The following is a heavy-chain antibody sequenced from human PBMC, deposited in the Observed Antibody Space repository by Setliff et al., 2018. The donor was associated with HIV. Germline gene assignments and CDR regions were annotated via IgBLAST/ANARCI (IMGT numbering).Heavy chain of an antibody. J-gene: IGHJ1*01. CDR2: INHSGGT. V-gene: IGHV4-34*01. CDR1: GGSFSAYY. D-gene: IGHD5-18*01. CDR3: ARGGYSYGFGRHRAYFQY. Sequence: PSETLSLTCAVYGGSFSAYYWSWIRQTPGKRLEWIGEINHSGGTNYNPSLKSRVTMSVDTSKNQFSLKLSSVTAADTAVFYCARGGYSYGFGRHRAYFQYWGQGTQVTVSS.